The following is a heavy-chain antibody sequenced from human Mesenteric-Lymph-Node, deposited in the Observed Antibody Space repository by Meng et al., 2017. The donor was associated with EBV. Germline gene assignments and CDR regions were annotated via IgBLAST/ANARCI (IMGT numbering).Heavy chain of an antibody. CDR3: AGGNHGFSRGYYWRDH. CDR2: IVPYFAPT. V-gene: IGHV1-69*01. Sequence: QGQLVESGPEGRKPGSSVSVSCKASGGTPERFGISWVRQAPGQGLEWLGEIVPYFAPTNYAQKLRGRLMITADDSTATAYMELSSLRSGDTAIYFCAGGNHGFSRGYYWRDHWGQGTLVTVSS. J-gene: IGHJ4*02. D-gene: IGHD3-22*01. CDR1: GGTPERFG.